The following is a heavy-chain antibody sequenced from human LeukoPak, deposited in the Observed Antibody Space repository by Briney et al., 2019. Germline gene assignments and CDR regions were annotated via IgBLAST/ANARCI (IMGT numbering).Heavy chain of an antibody. CDR1: GFTFDDYG. CDR3: ARDLYHSSGRGDAFDI. J-gene: IGHJ3*02. D-gene: IGHD3-22*01. Sequence: GGSLRLSCAASGFTFDDYGVSWVRQAPGKGLEWVSGINWNGGSTGYADSVKGRFTISRDNAKNSLYLQMNSLRAEDTALYYCARDLYHSSGRGDAFDIWGQGTMVTVSS. V-gene: IGHV3-20*04. CDR2: INWNGGST.